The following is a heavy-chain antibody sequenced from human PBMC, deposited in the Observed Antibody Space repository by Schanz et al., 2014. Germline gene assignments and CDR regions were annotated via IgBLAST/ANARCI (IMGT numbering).Heavy chain of an antibody. J-gene: IGHJ4*02. CDR3: ARGGPAYYFDD. CDR1: GFTFSSYA. V-gene: IGHV3-48*01. CDR2: ISGSSRTI. Sequence: VQLVESGGGVVQPGRSLRLSCAASGFTFSSYAMSWVRQAPGKGLEWVSYISGSSRTIYYADSMKGRFTVSRDNAENALYLQMNSLRAEDTAVYYCARGGPAYYFDDWGQGTLVTVSS.